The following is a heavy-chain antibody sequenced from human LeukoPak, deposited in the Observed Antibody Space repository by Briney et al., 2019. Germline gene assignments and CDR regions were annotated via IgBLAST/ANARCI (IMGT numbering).Heavy chain of an antibody. J-gene: IGHJ5*01. CDR2: IYTSGST. CDR3: ASYRSGWFDY. Sequence: SETLSLTCTVSGGSISNSYWSWIRQPAGKGLEWIGRIYTSGSTNYNYNPSLKSRVTMSVDTSKNQFSLKLSSVTAADTAVYYCASYRSGWFDYWGQGTLVTVSS. CDR1: GGSISNSY. D-gene: IGHD6-19*01. V-gene: IGHV4-4*07.